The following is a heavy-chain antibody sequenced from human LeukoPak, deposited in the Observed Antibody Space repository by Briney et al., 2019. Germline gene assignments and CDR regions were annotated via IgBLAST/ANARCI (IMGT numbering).Heavy chain of an antibody. V-gene: IGHV3-11*04. Sequence: GGSLRLSCAASGFTFSDNYMTWVRQAPGKGLEWLSYISGNGGVIQYADSVKGRFTISRDNAKNLLYLQMDSLRAEDTAVYYCARVDTAMVDYWGQGTLVTVSS. CDR2: ISGNGGVI. CDR3: ARVDTAMVDY. CDR1: GFTFSDNY. D-gene: IGHD5-18*01. J-gene: IGHJ4*02.